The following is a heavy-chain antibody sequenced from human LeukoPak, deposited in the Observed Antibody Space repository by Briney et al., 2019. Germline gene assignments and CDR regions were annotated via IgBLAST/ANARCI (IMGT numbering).Heavy chain of an antibody. CDR3: ATLDYYGSGKELNWFDP. V-gene: IGHV1-46*01. J-gene: IGHJ5*02. CDR2: INPSGGST. D-gene: IGHD3-10*01. CDR1: GYTFTSYY. Sequence: ASVKVSCKASGYTFTSYYMHWVRQAPGQGLEWMGIINPSGGSTSYAQKFQGRVTMTRDMSTSTVYMELSSLRSEDTAVYYCATLDYYGSGKELNWFDPWGQGTLVTVSS.